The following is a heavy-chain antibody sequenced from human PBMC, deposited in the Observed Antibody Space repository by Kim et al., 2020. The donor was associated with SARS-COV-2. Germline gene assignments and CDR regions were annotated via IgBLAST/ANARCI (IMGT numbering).Heavy chain of an antibody. J-gene: IGHJ4*02. Sequence: SETLSLTCAVYGGSFSGYYWSWIRQPPGKGLEWIGEINHSGSTNYNPSLKSRVTISVDTSKNQFSLKLSSVTAADTAVYYCAKEESIAAAGGTDYWGQGT. CDR3: AKEESIAAAGGTDY. CDR1: GGSFSGYY. CDR2: INHSGST. D-gene: IGHD6-13*01. V-gene: IGHV4-34*01.